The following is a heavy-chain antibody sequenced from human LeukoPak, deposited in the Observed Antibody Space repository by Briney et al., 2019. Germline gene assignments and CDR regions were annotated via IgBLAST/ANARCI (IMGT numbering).Heavy chain of an antibody. J-gene: IGHJ3*02. V-gene: IGHV5-51*01. CDR2: IYPGDSDT. CDR1: GYSFTSYW. CDR3: ARPDYGDYDNGAFDI. Sequence: KCGESLKISCKGSGYSFTSYWIGWVRQMPGKGLEWMGIIYPGDSDTRYSPSFQGQVTISADKSISTAYLQWSSLKASDTAMYYCARPDYGDYDNGAFDIWGQGTMVTVSS. D-gene: IGHD4-17*01.